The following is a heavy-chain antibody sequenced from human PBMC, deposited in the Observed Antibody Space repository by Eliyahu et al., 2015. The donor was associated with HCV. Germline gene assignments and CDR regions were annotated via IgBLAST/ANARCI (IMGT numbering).Heavy chain of an antibody. Sequence: EVQLLESGGALVQRGGSLRLSCAASGIXFSNYAMSWVRQAPGKGVGWVSGIGASGDSTYYGDSVKGRFTISRDNSKNTLFLQMNSLRAEDTAVYYCAKGGYSGFGDYLDYWGQGTLVTVSS. J-gene: IGHJ4*02. CDR2: IGASGDST. CDR3: AKGGYSGFGDYLDY. V-gene: IGHV3-23*01. D-gene: IGHD1-26*01. CDR1: GIXFSNYA.